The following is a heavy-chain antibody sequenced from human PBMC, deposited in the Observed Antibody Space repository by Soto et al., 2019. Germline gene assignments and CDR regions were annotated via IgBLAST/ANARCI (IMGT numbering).Heavy chain of an antibody. D-gene: IGHD3-3*01. V-gene: IGHV1-2*02. CDR3: ARAESGYCDY. CDR1: GYTFTGYY. J-gene: IGHJ4*02. Sequence: ASVKVSCKASGYTFTGYYMHWVRQAPGQGLEWMGWINPNSGGTNYAQKFQGRVTISVDTSKNQFSLKLSSVTAADTAVYYCARAESGYCDYWGQGTLVTVSS. CDR2: INPNSGGT.